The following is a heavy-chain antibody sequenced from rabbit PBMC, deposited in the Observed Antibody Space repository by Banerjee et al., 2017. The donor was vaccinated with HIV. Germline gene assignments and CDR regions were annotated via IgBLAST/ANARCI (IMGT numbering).Heavy chain of an antibody. Sequence: QEQLVESGGGLVQPEGSLTLTCTASGIDFSSYYYMCWVRQAPGKGLEWIACIYNGDGSTYYASWAKGRFTISKTSSTTVTLQMTSLTAADTATYFCVRSYVDYGYDAFDPRGPGTLVTVS. CDR3: VRSYVDYGYDAFDP. J-gene: IGHJ2*01. CDR2: IYNGDGST. CDR1: GIDFSSYYY. D-gene: IGHD6-1*01. V-gene: IGHV1S45*01.